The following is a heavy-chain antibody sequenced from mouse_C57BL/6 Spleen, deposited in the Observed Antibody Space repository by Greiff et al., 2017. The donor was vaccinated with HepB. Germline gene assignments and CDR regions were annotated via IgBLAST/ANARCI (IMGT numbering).Heavy chain of an antibody. CDR2: INPNYGTT. V-gene: IGHV1-39*01. J-gene: IGHJ4*01. CDR3: ARGDDGYYGVYAMDY. CDR1: GYSFTDYN. Sequence: EVQGVESGPELVKPGASVKISCKASGYSFTDYNMNWVKQSNGKSLEWIGVINPNYGTTSYNQKFKGKATLTVDQSSSTAYMQLNSLTSEDSAVYYCARGDDGYYGVYAMDYWGQGTSVTVSS. D-gene: IGHD2-3*01.